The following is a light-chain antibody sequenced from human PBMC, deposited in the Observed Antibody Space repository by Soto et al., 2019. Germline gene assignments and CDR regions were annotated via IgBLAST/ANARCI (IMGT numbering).Light chain of an antibody. CDR1: QSLLHITGETF. J-gene: IGKJ5*01. Sequence: DVVMTQTPLSLSVAPGQPASISCKSSQSLLHITGETFLFWYLQKPGQSPQLLIYEVSTRVSGVPDIFSGSGSGTDFTLEISRVETDDVGIYYCRQSTQLPPTFGQGTRLGIE. CDR2: EVS. V-gene: IGKV2D-29*02. CDR3: RQSTQLPPT.